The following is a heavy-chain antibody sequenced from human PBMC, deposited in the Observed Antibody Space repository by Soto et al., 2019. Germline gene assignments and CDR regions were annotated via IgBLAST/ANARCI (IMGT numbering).Heavy chain of an antibody. CDR3: AKEPVGPDWYFDL. V-gene: IGHV3-23*01. Sequence: DVQLLESGGGLVQPGGSLRLSCAASGFTFRSYAMSWVRQAPGKGLEWVSGISGSGISTHYADSVKGRFTVSRDNSKNTPYPQMNSLRAEDTAVYNCAKEPVGPDWYFDLWGRGTLVTVSS. J-gene: IGHJ2*01. CDR1: GFTFRSYA. CDR2: ISGSGIST.